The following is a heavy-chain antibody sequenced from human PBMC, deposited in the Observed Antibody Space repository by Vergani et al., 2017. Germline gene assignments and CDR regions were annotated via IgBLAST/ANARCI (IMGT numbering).Heavy chain of an antibody. D-gene: IGHD2/OR15-2a*01. CDR2: IYYSGST. V-gene: IGHV4-39*07. Sequence: QLQLQESGPGLVKPSETLSLPSPLSFVSITTLPYYLVSLPQPPRSGLVWIASIYYSGSTYYNPSLKSRVTISVDKSKNQFSLKLSSVTAADTAVYYCARALTTGSLYFQHWGQGTLVTVSS. J-gene: IGHJ1*01. CDR1: FVSITTLPYY. CDR3: ARALTTGSLYFQH.